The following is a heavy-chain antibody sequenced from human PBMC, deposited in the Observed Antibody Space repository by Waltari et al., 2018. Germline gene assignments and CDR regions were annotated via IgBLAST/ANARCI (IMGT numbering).Heavy chain of an antibody. D-gene: IGHD1-1*01. CDR3: ASFTTKTH. CDR2: IYSGGST. Sequence: EVQLVESGGGLIQPGGSLRLSCAASGFTVSNTYMSWVRQAPGTGLEWVSLIYSGGSTYYADSVKGRFTISRDNSRNTLYLQMNSLRAEDTAVYYCASFTTKTHWGQGTLVTVSS. J-gene: IGHJ4*02. CDR1: GFTVSNTY. V-gene: IGHV3-53*01.